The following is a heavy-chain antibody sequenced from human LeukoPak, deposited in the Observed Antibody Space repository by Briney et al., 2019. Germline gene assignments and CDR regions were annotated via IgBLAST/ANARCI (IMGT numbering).Heavy chain of an antibody. D-gene: IGHD1-1*01. CDR3: TKLERRHYGGNRFDF. CDR2: ISAPGDNT. J-gene: IGHJ4*02. Sequence: GGSLRLSCAASGFTVNSNFMSWVRQAPGKGLEWVSGISAPGDNTYYADSVKGRLTISRDNSKNTLYLQMNSLRAEDTALYYCTKLERRHYGGNRFDFWGQGTLLTVSS. V-gene: IGHV3-23*01. CDR1: GFTVNSNF.